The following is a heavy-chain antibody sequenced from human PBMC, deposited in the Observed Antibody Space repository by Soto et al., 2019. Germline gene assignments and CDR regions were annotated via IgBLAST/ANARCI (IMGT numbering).Heavy chain of an antibody. J-gene: IGHJ6*02. V-gene: IGHV1-18*04. CDR1: GSTFSNFG. D-gene: IGHD3-10*02. Sequence: QVYLVQSGAEVKKPGASVRVSCKASGSTFSNFGIAWVRLAPGQGLEWMGWISADSGNTHYAQSFQGRFTMTIDTSTGTASMELRSLTSDDTANYYCAYCYVGVDNYYVVDVWGQGTTVTVSS. CDR2: ISADSGNT. CDR3: AYCYVGVDNYYVVDV.